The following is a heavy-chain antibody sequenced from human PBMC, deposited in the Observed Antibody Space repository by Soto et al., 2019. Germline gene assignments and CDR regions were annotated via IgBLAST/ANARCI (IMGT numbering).Heavy chain of an antibody. CDR2: IIPIFGTA. Sequence: GASVKVSCKASGGTFSSYAISWVRQAPGQGLEWMGGIIPIFGTANYAQKFQGRVTITADESTSTAYMELSSLRSEDTAVYYCATGEGRGYRYGTKYYFDYWGQGTLVTVSS. V-gene: IGHV1-69*13. CDR1: GGTFSSYA. J-gene: IGHJ4*02. D-gene: IGHD5-18*01. CDR3: ATGEGRGYRYGTKYYFDY.